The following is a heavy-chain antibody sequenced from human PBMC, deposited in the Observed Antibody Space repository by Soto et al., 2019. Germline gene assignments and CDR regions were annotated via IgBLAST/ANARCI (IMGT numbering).Heavy chain of an antibody. V-gene: IGHV4-30-4*01. Sequence: QVQLQESGPGLVKASQTLSLTCTLSGASVSSAEHYWSWIRQPPGNGLGWIGYTYYSGGSYYNASLQRRVSISVATYKNQFSLKLTSVTAADAAVYYCARLSGYDPAGAADKWGPGILVSVSS. CDR1: GASVSSAEHY. CDR3: ARLSGYDPAGAADK. J-gene: IGHJ4*02. CDR2: TYYSGGS. D-gene: IGHD5-12*01.